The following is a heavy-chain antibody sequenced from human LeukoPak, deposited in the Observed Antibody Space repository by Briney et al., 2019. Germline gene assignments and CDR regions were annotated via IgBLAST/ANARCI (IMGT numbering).Heavy chain of an antibody. CDR1: EYTFTGYY. V-gene: IGHV1-2*02. CDR2: IDPNTGDS. D-gene: IGHD3-10*01. J-gene: IGHJ6*03. Sequence: ASVKVSCKASEYTFTGYYIHWVRQAPGQGLEWMGWIDPNTGDSNYVQKFQGRVTMTRNTSISTAYMELSNLRSEDTAVYYCARGPRVRGSSVFSFRRLYYYYMDVWGKGTTVTISS. CDR3: ARGPRVRGSSVFSFRRLYYYYMDV.